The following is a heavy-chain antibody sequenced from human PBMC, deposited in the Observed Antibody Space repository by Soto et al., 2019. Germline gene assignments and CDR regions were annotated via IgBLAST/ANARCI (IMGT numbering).Heavy chain of an antibody. D-gene: IGHD2-2*01. CDR1: GFTFSSYC. Sequence: GGSLRLSSTASGFTFSSYCRHWVRQAPGKGLEWVAVISYDGSNKYYADSVKGRFTISRDNSKNTLYLQMNSLRAEDTAVYYCAKDRLGVVLVPAAISGAYYYYGMDVWGQGTTVTVSS. V-gene: IGHV3-30*18. J-gene: IGHJ6*02. CDR2: ISYDGSNK. CDR3: AKDRLGVVLVPAAISGAYYYYGMDV.